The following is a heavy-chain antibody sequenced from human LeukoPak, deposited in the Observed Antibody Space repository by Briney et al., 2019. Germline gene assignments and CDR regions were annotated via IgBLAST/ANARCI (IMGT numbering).Heavy chain of an antibody. CDR1: GYRFIDYY. CDR2: IIPIFGTA. Sequence: ASVKVSCKASGYRFIDYYMHWVRQAPGQGLEWMGGIIPIFGTANYAQKFQGRVTITADESTSTAYMELSSLRSEDTAVYYCARAEFVMYSSGYFDYWGQGTLVTVSS. D-gene: IGHD6-19*01. V-gene: IGHV1-69*13. CDR3: ARAEFVMYSSGYFDY. J-gene: IGHJ4*02.